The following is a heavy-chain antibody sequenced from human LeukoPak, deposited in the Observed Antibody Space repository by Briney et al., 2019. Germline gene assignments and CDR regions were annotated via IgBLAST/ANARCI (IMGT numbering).Heavy chain of an antibody. CDR2: VFYSGST. D-gene: IGHD6-13*01. CDR1: GGPISSHY. V-gene: IGHV4-59*11. J-gene: IGHJ3*02. CDR3: ARVVPKQQLVDAFDI. Sequence: SRTLSLTCTVSGGPISSHYWSWIRQPPGKGLEWIGYVFYSGSTNYNPSLKSRVSISVDTSKKQLSLKLSSVTAADTAVYYCARVVPKQQLVDAFDIWGQGTMVTVSS.